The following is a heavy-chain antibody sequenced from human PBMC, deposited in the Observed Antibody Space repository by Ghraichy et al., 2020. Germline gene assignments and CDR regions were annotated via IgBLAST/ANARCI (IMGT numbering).Heavy chain of an antibody. J-gene: IGHJ6*02. Sequence: SQTLSLTCAISGDSVSSNSAAWNWIRQSPSRGLEWLGRTYYRSKWYNDYAVSVKSRITINPDTSKNQFSLQLNSVTPEDTAVYYCARDLVLGIAVAGTGDYYGMDVWGQGTTVTVSS. CDR3: ARDLVLGIAVAGTGDYYGMDV. V-gene: IGHV6-1*01. D-gene: IGHD6-19*01. CDR2: TYYRSKWYN. CDR1: GDSVSSNSAA.